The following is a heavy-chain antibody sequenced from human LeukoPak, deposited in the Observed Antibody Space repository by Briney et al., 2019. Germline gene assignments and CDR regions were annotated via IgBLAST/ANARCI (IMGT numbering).Heavy chain of an antibody. J-gene: IGHJ5*02. D-gene: IGHD3-3*01. CDR2: IYYSGST. V-gene: IGHV4-39*07. CDR1: GGSISSSCYY. Sequence: SETLSLTCTVSGGSISSSCYYWGWIRQPPGKGLEWIGSIYYSGSTYYNPSLKSRVTISVDTSKNQFSLKLSSVTAADTAVYYCARAGRFLEWLQNWFDPWGQGTLVTVSS. CDR3: ARAGRFLEWLQNWFDP.